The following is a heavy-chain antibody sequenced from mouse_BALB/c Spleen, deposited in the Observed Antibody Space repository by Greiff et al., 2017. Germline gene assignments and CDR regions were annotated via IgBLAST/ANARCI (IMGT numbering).Heavy chain of an antibody. D-gene: IGHD2-1*01. CDR3: ATSYGNFLSFDV. J-gene: IGHJ1*01. V-gene: IGHV5-9-1*01. Sequence: DVMLVESGGGLVKPGGSLKLSCAASGFTFSSYTMSWVRQTPEKRLEWVATISSGGSYTYYPDSVKGRFTISRDNAKNTLYLQMTSLRSEDTAMYYCATSYGNFLSFDVWGAGTTVTVSS. CDR1: GFTFSSYT. CDR2: ISSGGSYT.